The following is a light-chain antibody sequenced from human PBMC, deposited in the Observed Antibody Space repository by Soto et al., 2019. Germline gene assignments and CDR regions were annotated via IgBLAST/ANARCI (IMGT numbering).Light chain of an antibody. J-gene: IGKJ1*01. CDR1: PAIASF. CDR3: QQLNGSPWT. V-gene: IGKV1-9*01. CDR2: GAS. Sequence: IQLTQAPSSLSASVGDRVTITFRASPAIASFLAWYQQKPGTAPKLLIYGASTLQSGVPSRFSGSRSGTDYTLTIASLQPEDFATYYCQQLNGSPWTFGQGTKVDIK.